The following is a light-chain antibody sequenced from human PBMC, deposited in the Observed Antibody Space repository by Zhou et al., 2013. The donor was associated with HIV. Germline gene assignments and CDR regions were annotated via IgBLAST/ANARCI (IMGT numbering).Light chain of an antibody. V-gene: IGKV1-12*01. CDR1: LNINNF. CDR2: AAS. J-gene: IGKJ2*01. CDR3: QQANSFPYT. Sequence: DIHMTQSPSSLSASVGDTVTITCRTALNINNFLNWYQQKPGKAPKLLIYAASTLQSGVSSRFSGSGSGTDFTLTITSLQPEDFATYYCQQANSFPYTFGQGTKLEI.